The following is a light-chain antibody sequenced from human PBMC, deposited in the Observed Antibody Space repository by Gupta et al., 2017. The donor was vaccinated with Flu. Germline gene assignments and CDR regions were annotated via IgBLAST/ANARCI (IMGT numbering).Light chain of an antibody. V-gene: IGLV2-14*03. CDR3: RSYRRSSTWV. CDR2: DVT. J-gene: IGLJ3*02. CDR1: CSDIGGYNY. Sequence: QSALTQPASVSGSPGQSITLSCTGTCSDIGGYNYVSWYRQQPGQAPQLLIYDVTNRPFGVSDRFSGSKSGNTASLTISGLQAEDEATYYCRSYRRSSTWVFGAGTKLTVL.